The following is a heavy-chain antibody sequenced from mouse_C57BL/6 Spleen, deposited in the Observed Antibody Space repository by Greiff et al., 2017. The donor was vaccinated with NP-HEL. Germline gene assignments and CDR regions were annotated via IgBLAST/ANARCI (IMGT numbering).Heavy chain of an antibody. CDR2: INPSTGGT. J-gene: IGHJ1*03. D-gene: IGHD3-1*01. Sequence: VHVKQSGPELVKPGASVKISCKASGYSFTGYYMNWVKQSPETSLEWIGVINPSTGGTTYNQKFTAKATFTVDKSSSTAYMQLKSLTAEDSAVYYCARISSDWYFDVWGTGTTVTVSS. V-gene: IGHV1-42*01. CDR1: GYSFTGYY. CDR3: ARISSDWYFDV.